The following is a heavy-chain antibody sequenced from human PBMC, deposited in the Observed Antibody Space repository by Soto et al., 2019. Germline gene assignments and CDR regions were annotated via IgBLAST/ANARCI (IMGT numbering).Heavy chain of an antibody. D-gene: IGHD6-19*01. CDR2: ISGSGGST. CDR1: GFTFSSYA. CDR3: AKDLRWLVTASFDY. V-gene: IGHV3-23*01. J-gene: IGHJ4*02. Sequence: TGGSLRLSCAASGFTFSSYAMSWVRQAPGKGLEWVPAISGSGGSTYYADSVKGRFTISRDNSKNTLYLQMNSLRAEDTAVYYCAKDLRWLVTASFDYWGQGTLVTVSS.